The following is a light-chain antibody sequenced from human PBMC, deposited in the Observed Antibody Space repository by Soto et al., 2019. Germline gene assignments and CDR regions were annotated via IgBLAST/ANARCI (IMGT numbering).Light chain of an antibody. CDR2: ETS. J-gene: IGKJ1*01. CDR1: QAIGGT. CDR3: QQYNNFIWT. V-gene: IGKV3-15*01. Sequence: EIKMTQSPSTLSVSLGESATLSCRASQAIGGTLAWYQHKPGKAPRLLIYETSTRDTGVPSRFSGSGSGTEFNLTISSLQSEDFAVYYCQQYNNFIWTFGQGTKVDIK.